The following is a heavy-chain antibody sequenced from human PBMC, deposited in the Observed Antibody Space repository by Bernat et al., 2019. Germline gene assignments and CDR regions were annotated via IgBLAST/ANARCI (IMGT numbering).Heavy chain of an antibody. CDR3: ARHSANHSSGWCFDY. J-gene: IGHJ4*02. CDR2: IYYSGST. V-gene: IGHV4-39*01. D-gene: IGHD6-19*01. Sequence: QLQLQESGPGLVKPSETLSLTCTVSGGSISSSSYYWGWIRQPPGKGLEWIGSIYYSGSTYYNPSLKSRVTISVDTSKNQFSLKLSSVTAADTAVYYCARHSANHSSGWCFDYWGQGTLVTVSS. CDR1: GGSISSSSYY.